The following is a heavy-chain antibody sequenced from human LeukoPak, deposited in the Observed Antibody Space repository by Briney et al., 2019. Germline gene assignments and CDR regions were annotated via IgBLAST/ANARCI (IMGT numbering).Heavy chain of an antibody. J-gene: IGHJ3*02. Sequence: PGGSLRLSCAASGFTFSSYSMNWVRQAPGKGLEWVSSISSSSSYIYYADSVKGRFTISRDDAKNSLYLQMNSLRAEDTAVYYCARHPNILWSYAFDIWGQGTMVTVSS. CDR3: ARHPNILWSYAFDI. CDR2: ISSSSSYI. V-gene: IGHV3-21*01. CDR1: GFTFSSYS. D-gene: IGHD3-10*01.